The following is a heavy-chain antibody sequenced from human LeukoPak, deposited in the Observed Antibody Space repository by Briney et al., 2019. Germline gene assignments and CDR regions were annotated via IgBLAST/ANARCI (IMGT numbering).Heavy chain of an antibody. CDR2: XYXXGST. Sequence: GGSLRLSXXXSGFTASXXXXXXXXQAPXXXXXXXSXXYXXGSTYYXXXXKGRXXISXXXXKNTLYLQMNSLRAEDTAVYYCARVGVDYGDYFFDYWGQGTLVTVSS. V-gene: IGHV3-66*01. J-gene: IGHJ4*02. CDR3: ARVGVDYGDYFFDY. D-gene: IGHD4-17*01. CDR1: GFTASXXX.